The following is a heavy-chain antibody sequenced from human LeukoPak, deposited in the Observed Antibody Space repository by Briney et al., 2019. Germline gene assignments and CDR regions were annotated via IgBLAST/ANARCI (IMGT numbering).Heavy chain of an antibody. V-gene: IGHV3-23*01. D-gene: IGHD5-12*01. CDR1: GFTFNTYA. Sequence: GGSLRLSCVASGFTFNTYAISWLRQAPGKGLEWVSAISGSGLSPYYADSVKGRFTVSRENSKNTLYLQMDSLRAQDTAVYFSAEGGYHTTYLVYFDHWGQGTLVTVSS. CDR3: AEGGYHTTYLVYFDH. J-gene: IGHJ5*02. CDR2: ISGSGLSP.